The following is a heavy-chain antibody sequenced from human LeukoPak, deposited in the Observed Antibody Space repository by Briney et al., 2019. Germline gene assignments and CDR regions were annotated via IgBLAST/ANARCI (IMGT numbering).Heavy chain of an antibody. CDR2: INPNSGGT. CDR3: ARERTLTSCYDY. CDR1: GYTFTGYY. Sequence: ASVKVSCKASGYTFTGYYMHWVRQAPGQGPEWMGWINPNSGGTNYAQKFQGRVTMTRDTSISTAYMELSRLRSDDTAVYYCARERTLTSCYDYWGQGTLVTVSS. J-gene: IGHJ4*02. V-gene: IGHV1-2*02. D-gene: IGHD2-15*01.